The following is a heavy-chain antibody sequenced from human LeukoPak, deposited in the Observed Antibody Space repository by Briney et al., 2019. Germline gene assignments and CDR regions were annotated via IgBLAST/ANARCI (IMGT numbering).Heavy chain of an antibody. V-gene: IGHV4-30-2*01. CDR2: IYHSGST. D-gene: IGHD3-22*01. J-gene: IGHJ3*02. CDR3: ARGYDSSGNDAFDI. Sequence: SETLSLTCAVSGGSISSGGYSWSWIRQPPGKGLEWIGYIYHSGSTYYNPSLKSRVTISVDRSMNQFSLKLSSVTAADTAVYYYARGYDSSGNDAFDIWGQGTMVTVSS. CDR1: GGSISSGGYS.